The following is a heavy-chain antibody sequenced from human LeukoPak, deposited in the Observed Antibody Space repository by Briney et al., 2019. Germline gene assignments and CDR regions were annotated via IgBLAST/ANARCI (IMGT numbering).Heavy chain of an antibody. D-gene: IGHD5-18*01. CDR3: ANLLQLWLPY. J-gene: IGHJ4*02. Sequence: PGGSLRLSCAASGFTFSSYGMHWVRQAPGKGLEWVAVISYDGSNKYYADSVKGRFTISRDNSKNTLYLQMNSLRAEDTAVYYCANLLQLWLPYWGQGTLVTVSS. CDR2: ISYDGSNK. V-gene: IGHV3-30*18. CDR1: GFTFSSYG.